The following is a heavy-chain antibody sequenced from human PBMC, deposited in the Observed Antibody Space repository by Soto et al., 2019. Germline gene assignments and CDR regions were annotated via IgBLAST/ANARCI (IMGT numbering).Heavy chain of an antibody. V-gene: IGHV1-69*01. CDR1: GGLFTTSA. Sequence: QVRLVQSGPEVRQPGLSVKVSCNASGGLFTTSAISWVRRAPGQGLEWRCGIVPILGPEKYAPKFQGRLKITADESTSTFYMELGSLRSENTAVYYCARALEYSTGWPYFHYWGQGTLVTV. CDR3: ARALEYSTGWPYFHY. CDR2: IVPILGPE. D-gene: IGHD6-19*01. J-gene: IGHJ4*02.